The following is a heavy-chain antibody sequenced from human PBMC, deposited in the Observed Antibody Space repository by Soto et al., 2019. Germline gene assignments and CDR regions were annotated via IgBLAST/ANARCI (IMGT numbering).Heavy chain of an antibody. CDR2: LYLADDK. CDR3: VHRHYYGSGRLDVDF. Sequence: QITLKASGPTLVRPTETLTLTCSFSGFSFSTTGMGVGWVRQPPGEALEWLALLYLADDKRYSPSLKSRLTITADTSKNQVVLIMTSMDVVDTATYYCVHRHYYGSGRLDVDFWGQGITVTVSS. J-gene: IGHJ6*02. V-gene: IGHV2-5*02. D-gene: IGHD3-10*01. CDR1: GFSFSTTGMG.